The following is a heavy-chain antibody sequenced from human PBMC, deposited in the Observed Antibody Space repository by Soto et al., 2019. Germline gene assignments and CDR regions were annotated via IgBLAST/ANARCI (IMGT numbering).Heavy chain of an antibody. CDR1: VFTSSG. D-gene: IGHD3-3*01. J-gene: IGHJ3*01. V-gene: IGHV1-18*04. CDR3: AREGILGLFDAYDL. Sequence: QDQFVQSGAEVKKPGASVKVSCKASVFTSSGISWVRQAPGPRLEWMGWISTHNGNTIYAQKFQGRVIMTMDTSTTTVYMELRSLRPDDTAVYLCAREGILGLFDAYDLWGQGTMVTVSS. CDR2: ISTHNGNT.